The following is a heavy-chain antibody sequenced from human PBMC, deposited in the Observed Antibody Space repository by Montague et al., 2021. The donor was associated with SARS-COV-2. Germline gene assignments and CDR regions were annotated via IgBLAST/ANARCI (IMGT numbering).Heavy chain of an antibody. CDR2: IYSGGSST. CDR1: GFTFSSYA. D-gene: IGHD3-22*01. CDR3: AKSRGIRYDSSGYYYPLDY. V-gene: IGHV3-23*03. Sequence: SLRLSCAASGFTFSSYAMSWVRQAPGKGLEWVSVIYSGGSSTYYADSVKGRFTISRDNSKNTLYLQMNSLRAEDTAVYYCAKSRGIRYDSSGYYYPLDYWGQGPLATVSS. J-gene: IGHJ4*02.